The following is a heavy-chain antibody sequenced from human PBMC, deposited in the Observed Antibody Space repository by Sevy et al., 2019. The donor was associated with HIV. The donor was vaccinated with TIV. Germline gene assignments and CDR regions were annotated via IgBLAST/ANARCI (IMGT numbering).Heavy chain of an antibody. CDR2: ISSSSTYI. J-gene: IGHJ3*02. D-gene: IGHD3-22*01. CDR1: GFTFSRYS. Sequence: GGSLRLSCAASGFTFSRYSMNWVRQAPGKGLEWVSLISSSSTYIYYADSVKGRFTISRDNAKNSLYLQMNSLRAEDTAVYYCAGESPIAMYYYDSSAFDWNAFDIWGQGTMVTVSS. V-gene: IGHV3-21*01. CDR3: AGESPIAMYYYDSSAFDWNAFDI.